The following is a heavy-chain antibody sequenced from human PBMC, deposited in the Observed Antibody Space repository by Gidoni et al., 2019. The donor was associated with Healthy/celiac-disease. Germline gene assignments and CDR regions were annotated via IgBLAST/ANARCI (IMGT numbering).Heavy chain of an antibody. Sequence: EVQLVESGGAWVQHGGSLGLSCAASGFTISRYGMSLVRQAPGKGLEWVANIKQDGSEKYYVDAVKGRFTISRDNAKNSLYLHINSLRSEDTAVYYCARYSRPGFDVDTAMVDTYYFDYWGQGTLVTVSS. V-gene: IGHV3-7*01. CDR1: GFTISRYG. CDR3: ARYSRPGFDVDTAMVDTYYFDY. CDR2: IKQDGSEK. D-gene: IGHD5-18*01. J-gene: IGHJ4*02.